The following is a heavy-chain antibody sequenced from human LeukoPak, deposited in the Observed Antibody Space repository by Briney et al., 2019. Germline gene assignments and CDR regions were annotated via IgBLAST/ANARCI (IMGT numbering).Heavy chain of an antibody. Sequence: PGGSLRLSCAASGFTFSSYSMNWVRQAPGKGLEWVSAISGSGGSTYYADSVKGRFTISRDNSKNTLYLQMNSLRAEDTAVYYCAKGRGSGSYPTWDYWGQGTLVTVSS. CDR1: GFTFSSYS. V-gene: IGHV3-23*01. D-gene: IGHD1-26*01. CDR2: ISGSGGST. CDR3: AKGRGSGSYPTWDY. J-gene: IGHJ4*02.